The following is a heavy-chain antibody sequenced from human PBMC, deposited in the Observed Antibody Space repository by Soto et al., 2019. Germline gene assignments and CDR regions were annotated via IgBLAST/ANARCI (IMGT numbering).Heavy chain of an antibody. CDR2: ISGSGDTT. CDR3: AKERDSTGWYIDY. V-gene: IGHV3-23*01. Sequence: GGSLRLSCASSGVTFSSYAMTWVRQAPGKGLEWVSVISGSGDTTHYADSVKGRFTISRDNSKNTLFLQMHSLRAEDTAIYYCAKERDSTGWYIDYWGHGTRVTVSS. J-gene: IGHJ4*01. D-gene: IGHD6-19*01. CDR1: GVTFSSYA.